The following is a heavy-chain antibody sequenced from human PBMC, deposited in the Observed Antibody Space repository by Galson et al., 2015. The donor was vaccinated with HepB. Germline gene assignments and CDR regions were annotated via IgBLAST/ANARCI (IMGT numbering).Heavy chain of an antibody. CDR1: GFTFSSYS. V-gene: IGHV3-48*01. CDR3: ARDGKYYGSGSSYVY. D-gene: IGHD3-10*01. CDR2: ISSSSSTI. J-gene: IGHJ4*02. Sequence: SLRLSCAASGFTFSSYSMNWVRQAPGKGLEWVSYISSSSSTIYYADSVKGRFTISRDDAKNSLYLQMNSLRAEDTAVYYCARDGKYYGSGSSYVYWGQGTLVTVSS.